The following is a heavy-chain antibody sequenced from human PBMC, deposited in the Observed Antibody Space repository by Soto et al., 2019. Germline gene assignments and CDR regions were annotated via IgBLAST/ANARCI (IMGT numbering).Heavy chain of an antibody. CDR2: LYSGGST. J-gene: IGHJ4*02. V-gene: IGHV3-53*01. CDR1: GFTVSSSY. Sequence: EVQLVESGGDLMQLGGSLRLSCAASGFTVSSSYMSWVRQAPGKGLEWVSVLYSGGSTHYVDSVKGRFTISRDNSKNTLYLQINSLRAEDTAVYYCARGSVVRKGPFDYWGQGTLVTVSS. CDR3: ARGSVVRKGPFDY. D-gene: IGHD2-15*01.